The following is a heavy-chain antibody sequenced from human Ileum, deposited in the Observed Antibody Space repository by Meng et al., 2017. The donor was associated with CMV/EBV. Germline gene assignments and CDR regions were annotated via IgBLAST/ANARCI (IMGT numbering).Heavy chain of an antibody. J-gene: IGHJ5*02. V-gene: IGHV1-2*02. CDR1: GYTFTGYY. CDR2: INPNSGGT. CDR3: ARLWLVQEDST. Sequence: SCKASGYTFTGYYMHWVRQAPGQGLEWMGWINPNSGGTNYAQKFQGRVTMTRDTSITTGYMELSGLRSEDTAMYYCARLWLVQEDSTWGQGTLVTVSS. D-gene: IGHD6-19*01.